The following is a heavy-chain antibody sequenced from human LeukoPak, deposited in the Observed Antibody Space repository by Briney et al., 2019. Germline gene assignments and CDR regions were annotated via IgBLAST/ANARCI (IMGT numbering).Heavy chain of an antibody. D-gene: IGHD3-22*01. CDR3: AAAPPYYYDSSGSLHLRLGMDV. Sequence: GASVKVSCKASGFTFTSSAVQWVRQARGQRLEWIGWIVVGSGNTNYAQKFQERVTITRDMSTSTAYMELSSLRSEDTAVYYCAAAPPYYYDSSGSLHLRLGMDVWGQGTTVTVSS. CDR1: GFTFTSSA. V-gene: IGHV1-58*01. CDR2: IVVGSGNT. J-gene: IGHJ6*02.